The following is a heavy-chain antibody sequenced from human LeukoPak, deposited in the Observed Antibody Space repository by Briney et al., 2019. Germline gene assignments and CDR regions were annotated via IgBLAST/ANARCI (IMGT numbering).Heavy chain of an antibody. CDR1: GFTFSRYA. CDR3: ARSRSGSVAGTSDY. J-gene: IGHJ4*02. D-gene: IGHD6-19*01. Sequence: PGGSLRLSCAASGFTFSRYAMSWVRQAPGKGLEWVSSVSTDGDTYYTDSVKGRFTISRDVSRNPLSMQMISLRAEDTALYYCARSRSGSVAGTSDYWGQGTLVIVSS. V-gene: IGHV3-23*01. CDR2: VSTDGDT.